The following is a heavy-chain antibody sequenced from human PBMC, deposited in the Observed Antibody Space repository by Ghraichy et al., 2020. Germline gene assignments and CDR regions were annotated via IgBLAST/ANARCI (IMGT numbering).Heavy chain of an antibody. CDR3: ARDRRDSSWWRGYYYYGMDV. CDR1: GFTFSSYS. D-gene: IGHD6-13*01. Sequence: GESLNISCAASGFTFSSYSMNWVRQAPGKGLEWVSYISSSSSTIYYADSVKGRFTISRDNAKNSLYLQMNSLRDEDTAVYYCARDRRDSSWWRGYYYYGMDVWGQGTTVTVSS. V-gene: IGHV3-48*02. J-gene: IGHJ6*02. CDR2: ISSSSSTI.